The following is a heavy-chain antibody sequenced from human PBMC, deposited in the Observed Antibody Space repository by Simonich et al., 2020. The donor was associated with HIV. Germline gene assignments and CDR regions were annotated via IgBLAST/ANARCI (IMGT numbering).Heavy chain of an antibody. CDR2: INHSGIT. V-gene: IGHV4-34*01. D-gene: IGHD3-3*01. Sequence: QVQLQQWGAGLLKPSETLSLTCAVYGGSFSCYNGSWIRQPQGKGLEWIGEINHSGITNYKSSLNSRATISVDKSKNQFSLKLSSVTAADTAIYYCARRDRELILYFDYWGQGNLVTVSS. CDR1: GGSFSCYN. J-gene: IGHJ4*02. CDR3: ARRDRELILYFDY.